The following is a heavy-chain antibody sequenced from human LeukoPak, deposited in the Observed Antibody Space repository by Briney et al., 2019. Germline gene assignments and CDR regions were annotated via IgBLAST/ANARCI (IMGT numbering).Heavy chain of an antibody. D-gene: IGHD1-26*01. CDR1: GYSISSDYY. Sequence: PSETLSLTCAVSGYSISSDYYWGWIRQPPGKGLEWIGSIHHSGSTYYNPSLKSRVTTSVDTSKKQFFLKVSSVTAAGTAVYYCARAWYSGTLGARFDYWGQGTLVTVSS. CDR3: ARAWYSGTLGARFDY. CDR2: IHHSGST. J-gene: IGHJ4*02. V-gene: IGHV4-38-2*01.